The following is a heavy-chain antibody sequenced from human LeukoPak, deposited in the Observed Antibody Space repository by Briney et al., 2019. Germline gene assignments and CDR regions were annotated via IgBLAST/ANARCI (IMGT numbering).Heavy chain of an antibody. V-gene: IGHV4-61*02. CDR3: ARERHYYYYYYMDV. CDR2: IYTSGST. Sequence: KPSETLSLTCTVSGGSISSGSYYWSWIRQPAGKGLEYIGRIYTSGSTNYNPSLKSRVTISVDTSKNQFSLKLSSVTAADTAVYYCARERHYYYYYYMDVWGKGTTVTISS. CDR1: GGSISSGSYY. J-gene: IGHJ6*03.